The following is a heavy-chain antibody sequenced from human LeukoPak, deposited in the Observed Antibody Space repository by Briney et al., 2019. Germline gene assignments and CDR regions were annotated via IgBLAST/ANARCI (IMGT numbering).Heavy chain of an antibody. CDR2: IIPIFGTA. CDR3: ARDLGQNGDSVDY. D-gene: IGHD4-17*01. J-gene: IGHJ4*02. V-gene: IGHV1-69*13. CDR1: GGTFSSYA. Sequence: SVKVSCKASGGTFSSYAISWVRQAPGQGLEWMGGIIPIFGTANYAQKFQGRVTITADESTSTAYMELSRLRSDDTAVYYCARDLGQNGDSVDYWGQGTLVTVSS.